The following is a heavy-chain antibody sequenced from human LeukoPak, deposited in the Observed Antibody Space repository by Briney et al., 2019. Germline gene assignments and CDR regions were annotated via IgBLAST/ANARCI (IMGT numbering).Heavy chain of an antibody. D-gene: IGHD2-2*01. CDR1: GGSISGSSYY. Sequence: SDTLSLTCTVSGGSISGSSYYWGWIRQPPGKGLEWIGSIYYSGSTYYKPSLKSRVTISVDTSKNRFSLKLSSVTAADTAVYYCARPPGFSTSFWDWGQGTLVTVSS. J-gene: IGHJ4*02. CDR2: IYYSGST. CDR3: ARPPGFSTSFWD. V-gene: IGHV4-39*01.